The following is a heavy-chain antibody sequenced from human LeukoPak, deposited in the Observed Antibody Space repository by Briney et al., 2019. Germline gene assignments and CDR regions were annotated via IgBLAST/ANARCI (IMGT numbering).Heavy chain of an antibody. CDR2: IYHSGST. J-gene: IGHJ4*02. D-gene: IGHD3-10*01. Sequence: SQTLSLTCTVSGDSISTGDYYWNWIRQPPGKGLELVGYIYHSGSTYYNPSLKSRLTISVDMSKHRLPLTLSSVTSADTAVYFCARVPIIRGVPDYWGQGTLVTVSS. CDR1: GDSISTGDYY. V-gene: IGHV4-30-2*01. CDR3: ARVPIIRGVPDY.